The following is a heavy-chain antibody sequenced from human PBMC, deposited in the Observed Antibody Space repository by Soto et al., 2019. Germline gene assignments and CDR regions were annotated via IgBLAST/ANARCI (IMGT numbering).Heavy chain of an antibody. D-gene: IGHD5-18*01. CDR2: IMPIMDTK. V-gene: IGHV1-69*01. CDR3: VTATLYSYGHCDH. J-gene: IGHJ4*02. Sequence: VQLEQSGAEVKKPGSSVKVSCKASGGTFNTYAISWVRQAPGQGLEWLGGIMPIMDTKRAAPRFQGRVTFTADESTSTAYMELNSLTSEDTATYYCVTATLYSYGHCDHWGQGTLVTVSS. CDR1: GGTFNTYA.